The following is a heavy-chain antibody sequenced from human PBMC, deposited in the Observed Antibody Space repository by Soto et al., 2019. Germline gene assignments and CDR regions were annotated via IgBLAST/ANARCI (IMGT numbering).Heavy chain of an antibody. J-gene: IGHJ4*02. V-gene: IGHV1-18*01. CDR2: ISANNGNT. CDR3: ARSAPFDIYAPPPAEL. D-gene: IGHD3-9*01. CDR1: GYTFTTFG. Sequence: QVRLVQSGPEVKKPGASVKVSCKASGYTFTTFGISWVRQAPGQGLEWVGWISANNGNTKYSQKFQGRVSLTTETSVTTAEMDLRCLRSDETAVDYWARSAPFDIYAPPPAELWGQGTLVTVS.